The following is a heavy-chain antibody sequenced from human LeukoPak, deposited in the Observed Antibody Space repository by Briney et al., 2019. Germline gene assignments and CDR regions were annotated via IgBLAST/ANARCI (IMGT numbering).Heavy chain of an antibody. CDR1: GFTVSSNY. V-gene: IGHV3-66*01. J-gene: IGHJ6*03. CDR3: GRGLYSYAYFSDYYNFYMDV. D-gene: IGHD5-18*01. Sequence: GGSLRLSCAASGFTVSSNYMSWVRQAPGKGLEWVSVIYSGGSTYYADSVKGRFTISRDNSKNTLYLQMNSLRAEDTAVYYCGRGLYSYAYFSDYYNFYMDVWGTGTTVTVSS. CDR2: IYSGGST.